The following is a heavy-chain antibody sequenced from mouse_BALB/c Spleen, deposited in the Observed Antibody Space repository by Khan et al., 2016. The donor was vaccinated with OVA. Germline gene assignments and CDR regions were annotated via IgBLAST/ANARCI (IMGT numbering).Heavy chain of an antibody. CDR2: IDPFNGST. V-gene: IGHV1S135*01. J-gene: IGHJ3*01. Sequence: VQLKQAGPELMKPGASVKISCKASGYSFTTYYIHWVKQSHGKSLEWIGYIDPFNGSTTYNQKFKGKATLTVDKSSSTAYMHLSSLTSEDSAVYYCARHGTSSWFAYWSQGTLDTVSA. CDR3: ARHGTSSWFAY. CDR1: GYSFTTYY. D-gene: IGHD1-1*01.